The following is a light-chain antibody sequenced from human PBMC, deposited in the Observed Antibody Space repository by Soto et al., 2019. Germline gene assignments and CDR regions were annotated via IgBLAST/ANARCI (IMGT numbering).Light chain of an antibody. CDR3: SSYTGSNFVV. V-gene: IGLV2-8*01. Sequence: QSALTQPPSASGSPGQSVTISCTGTSSDVGGYNYVSWYQQHPGKAPKLMIYEVSKWPSGVPGRFSGSKSGNTASLTVSGLQAEDEADYYCSSYTGSNFVVFGGGTKLTVL. J-gene: IGLJ2*01. CDR1: SSDVGGYNY. CDR2: EVS.